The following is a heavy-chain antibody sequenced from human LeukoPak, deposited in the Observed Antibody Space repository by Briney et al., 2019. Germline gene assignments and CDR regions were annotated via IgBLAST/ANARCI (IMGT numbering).Heavy chain of an antibody. CDR2: IYSGGST. CDR3: ARVVFGYGSGSYRDY. D-gene: IGHD3-10*01. J-gene: IGHJ4*02. Sequence: GGSLRLSCAASGFTFSSNYMSWVRQAPGKGLEGVSVIYSGGSTYYADSVKGRFTISRDNSKNTLYLQMNSLRAEDTAVYYCARVVFGYGSGSYRDYWGQGTLVTVSS. CDR1: GFTFSSNY. V-gene: IGHV3-66*01.